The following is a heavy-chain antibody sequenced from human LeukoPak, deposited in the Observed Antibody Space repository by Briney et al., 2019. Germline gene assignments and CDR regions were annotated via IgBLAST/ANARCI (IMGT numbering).Heavy chain of an antibody. V-gene: IGHV4-4*07. CDR3: AGPPGGGSYYYAY. J-gene: IGHJ4*02. CDR2: IYTSGST. D-gene: IGHD1-26*01. Sequence: SETLSLTCTVSGGSISSYYWRCLRQPAGKGLECIGRIYTSGSTNYSPSLKSRVTMSVDTSKNQCSLKLSSVTAADTAVYYCAGPPGGGSYYYAYWGQGTLVTVSS. CDR1: GGSISSYY.